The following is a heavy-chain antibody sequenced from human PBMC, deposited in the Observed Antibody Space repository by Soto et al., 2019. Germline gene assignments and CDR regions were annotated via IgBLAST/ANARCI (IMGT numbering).Heavy chain of an antibody. J-gene: IGHJ4*02. CDR3: ARAQKYYYDSSGYPIDY. D-gene: IGHD3-22*01. CDR1: GGSVSSGSYY. Sequence: SETLSLTCTVSGGSVSSGSYYWSWIRQPPGKGLEWIGYIYYSGSTNYNPSLKSRVTISVDTSKDQFSLKLSSVTAADTAVYYCARAQKYYYDSSGYPIDYWGQGTLVTVSS. CDR2: IYYSGST. V-gene: IGHV4-61*01.